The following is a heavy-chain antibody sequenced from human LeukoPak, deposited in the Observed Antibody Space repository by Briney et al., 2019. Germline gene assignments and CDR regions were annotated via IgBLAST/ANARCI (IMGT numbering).Heavy chain of an antibody. Sequence: SETLSLTCAVYGGSFSGYYWSWIRQPPGKGLEWIGEINHSGSTNHNPSLKSQVTISVDTSKNQFSLKLSSVTAADTAVYYCARVSGGNKSPFDYWGQGTLVTVSS. J-gene: IGHJ4*02. D-gene: IGHD4-23*01. CDR3: ARVSGGNKSPFDY. CDR1: GGSFSGYY. V-gene: IGHV4-34*01. CDR2: INHSGST.